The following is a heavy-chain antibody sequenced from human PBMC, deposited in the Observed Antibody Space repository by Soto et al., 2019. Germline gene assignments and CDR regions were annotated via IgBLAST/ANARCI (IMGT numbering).Heavy chain of an antibody. CDR3: AKMRGVDIVVVPAASY. CDR1: GFTFSSYA. CDR2: ISGSGGST. J-gene: IGHJ4*02. V-gene: IGHV3-23*01. D-gene: IGHD2-2*01. Sequence: EVQLLESGGGLVQPGGSLRLSCAASGFTFSSYAMSWVRQAPGKGLEWVSAISGSGGSTYDADSVKGRFTISRDNSKNTLYLQMNSLRAEDTAVYYCAKMRGVDIVVVPAASYWGQGTLVTVSS.